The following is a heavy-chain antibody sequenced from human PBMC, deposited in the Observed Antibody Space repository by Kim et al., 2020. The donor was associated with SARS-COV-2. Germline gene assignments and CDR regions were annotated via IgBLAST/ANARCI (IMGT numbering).Heavy chain of an antibody. D-gene: IGHD2-15*01. Sequence: SSSNYIYYAESVKGRFTISRDNAKNSLFLQMNSLRAEDTAVYYCARESGGWGQGTLVTVSS. CDR3: ARESGG. J-gene: IGHJ4*02. CDR2: SSSNYI. V-gene: IGHV3-21*01.